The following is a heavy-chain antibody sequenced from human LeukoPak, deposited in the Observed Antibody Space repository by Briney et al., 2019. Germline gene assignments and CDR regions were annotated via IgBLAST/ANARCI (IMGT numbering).Heavy chain of an antibody. Sequence: GGSLRLSCAASGFTFSSFGIYWVRQAPGKGLEWVAVIWYEGSNKYYADSVKGRFTISRDNSQNTLYLQMNSLRAEDTAVYYCARLGSSWSFDYWGQGTLVTVSS. CDR2: IWYEGSNK. CDR1: GFTFSSFG. CDR3: ARLGSSWSFDY. D-gene: IGHD6-13*01. V-gene: IGHV3-33*01. J-gene: IGHJ4*02.